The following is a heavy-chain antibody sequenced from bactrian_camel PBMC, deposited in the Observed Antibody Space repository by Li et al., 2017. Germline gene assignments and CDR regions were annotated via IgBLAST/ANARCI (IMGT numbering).Heavy chain of an antibody. Sequence: VQAGGSLRLSCAASGFTFSRKCLGWFRQAPGKEREGVAVIDSRGGTAYADSATGRFTISQDNAKNTLYLQMNNVKPEDTAMYYCMADPSVFPVCQLGVMRMDYRGQGTQVTVS. J-gene: IGHJ4*01. V-gene: IGHV3S53*01. CDR2: IDSRGGT. CDR3: MADPSVFPVCQLGVMRMDY. CDR1: GFTFSRKC.